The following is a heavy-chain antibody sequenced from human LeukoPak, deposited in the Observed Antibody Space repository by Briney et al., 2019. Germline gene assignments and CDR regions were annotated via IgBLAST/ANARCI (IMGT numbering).Heavy chain of an antibody. CDR3: ARTVVVVAATPLDYFDY. CDR1: GGPISSGGYY. CDR2: IYYSGST. V-gene: IGHV4-31*03. D-gene: IGHD2-15*01. Sequence: SQPLSLPCTVSGGPISSGGYYWSWIPQHPGKGLEWIGYIYYSGSTYYNPSLKSRVTISVDTSKNQFSLKLSSVTAADTAVYYCARTVVVVAATPLDYFDYWGQGTLVTVSS. J-gene: IGHJ4*02.